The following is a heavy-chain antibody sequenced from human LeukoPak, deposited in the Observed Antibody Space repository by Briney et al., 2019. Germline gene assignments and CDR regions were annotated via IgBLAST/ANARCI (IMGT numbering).Heavy chain of an antibody. J-gene: IGHJ4*02. CDR2: INPNNGGT. V-gene: IGHV1-2*02. D-gene: IGHD5-18*01. Sequence: GASVKVSCKASGYTFTGYYIHWVRQAPGQGLEWVEWINPNNGGTNYAQKFQGRVTMTRDTSISTAYMELSRLRSDDTAVYYCARGEDTAMVSPGFDYWGQGTLVTVSS. CDR1: GYTFTGYY. CDR3: ARGEDTAMVSPGFDY.